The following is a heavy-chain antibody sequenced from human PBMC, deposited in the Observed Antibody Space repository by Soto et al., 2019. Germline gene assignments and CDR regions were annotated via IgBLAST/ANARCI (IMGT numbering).Heavy chain of an antibody. Sequence: QIQLVQSGAEVKKPGASVKVSCKASGYTFISYGISWVRQAPGQGLEWMGWISPYNDNTKYAQTLQGRVTLTTDTSTRTAYMELRTLRSDDTAVYSCAREGYYSGSGSFSPPRYYGMDVWGQGTTVTVSS. CDR1: GYTFISYG. J-gene: IGHJ6*02. CDR2: ISPYNDNT. CDR3: AREGYYSGSGSFSPPRYYGMDV. D-gene: IGHD3-10*01. V-gene: IGHV1-18*01.